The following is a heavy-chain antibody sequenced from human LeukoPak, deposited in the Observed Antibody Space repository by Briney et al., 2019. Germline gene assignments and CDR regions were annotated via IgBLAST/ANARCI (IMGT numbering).Heavy chain of an antibody. D-gene: IGHD3-22*01. CDR1: GYTLTELS. Sequence: RASVKVSCKVSGYTLTELSMHWVRQAPGKGLEWMGGFDPEDGETIYAQKFQGRVTMTEDTSTDTAYMVLSSLRSEDTAVYYCATGYDSSGYLLPYFDYWGQGTLVTVSS. V-gene: IGHV1-24*01. CDR2: FDPEDGET. J-gene: IGHJ4*02. CDR3: ATGYDSSGYLLPYFDY.